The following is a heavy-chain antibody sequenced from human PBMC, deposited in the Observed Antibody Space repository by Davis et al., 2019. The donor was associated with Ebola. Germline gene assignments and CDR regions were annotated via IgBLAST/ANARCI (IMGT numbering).Heavy chain of an antibody. CDR2: IYYSGST. CDR3: AREVQGWSGDYGFDV. Sequence: MPSETLSLTCTVSGDSMNTYYWSWIRQPPGKGLEWIGYIYYSGSTHYNPSLNSRVSITVDTSKNQFSLRLTSVTAADTAVYYCAREVQGWSGDYGFDVWGQGTTVTVTS. V-gene: IGHV4-59*12. CDR1: GDSMNTYY. J-gene: IGHJ6*02. D-gene: IGHD3-10*02.